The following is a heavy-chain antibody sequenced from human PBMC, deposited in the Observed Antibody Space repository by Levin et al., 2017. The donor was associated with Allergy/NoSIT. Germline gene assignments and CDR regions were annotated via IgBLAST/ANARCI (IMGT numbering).Heavy chain of an antibody. J-gene: IGHJ6*02. D-gene: IGHD5-18*01. V-gene: IGHV3-23*01. CDR3: AKLGGDSSTYGMDV. CDR1: GFTFSSYA. Sequence: GGSLRLSCAASGFTFSSYAMRWVRQAPGKGLQWVSAISGSGGTIYYADSVKGRFTISRDNSKNTLYLQMNSLRAEDTAIYHCAKLGGDSSTYGMDVWGQGTTVTVSS. CDR2: ISGSGGTI.